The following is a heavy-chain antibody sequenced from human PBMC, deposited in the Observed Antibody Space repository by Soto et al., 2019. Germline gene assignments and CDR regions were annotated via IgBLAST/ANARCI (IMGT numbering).Heavy chain of an antibody. CDR1: GFTFSNAW. D-gene: IGHD1-26*01. J-gene: IGHJ3*02. CDR3: TTDSLEKWELLLSAFDI. V-gene: IGHV3-15*07. Sequence: GGSLRLSCAASGFTFSNAWMNWVRQAPGKGLEWVGRIKSKTDGGTTDYAAPVKGRFTISRDDSKNTLYLQMNSLKTEDTAVYYCTTDSLEKWELLLSAFDIWGQGTMVTVSS. CDR2: IKSKTDGGTT.